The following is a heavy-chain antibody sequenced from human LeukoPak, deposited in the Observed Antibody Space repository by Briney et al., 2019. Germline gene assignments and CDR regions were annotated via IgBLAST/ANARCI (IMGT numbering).Heavy chain of an antibody. J-gene: IGHJ3*02. CDR2: IYYSGST. V-gene: IGHV4-59*08. CDR3: GRQNILSSGWRGDLFDI. CDR1: GGSISSYY. D-gene: IGHD6-19*01. Sequence: SETLSLTCTVSGGSISSYYWSWIRKPPGKGLEWIGYIYYSGSTNYNPSLKSLVTISVDTSKNQFSLKLSSVTAADTAVYYCGRQNILSSGWRGDLFDIGAKGTMVTVSP.